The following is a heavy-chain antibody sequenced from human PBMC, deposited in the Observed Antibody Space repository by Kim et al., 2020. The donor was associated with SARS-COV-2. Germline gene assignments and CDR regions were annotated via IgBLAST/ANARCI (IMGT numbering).Heavy chain of an antibody. D-gene: IGHD1-7*01. J-gene: IGHJ5*02. CDR2: IKDDGTET. CDR3: ARMLENYAIDT. Sequence: GGSLRLSCATSGFTFSRYWMSWVRQAPGKGLEWVAYIKDDGTETSYVDSVEGRFSISRDSAKTSLHMQMTSLRADDTAVYYCARMLENYAIDTWGQGTLVSVSS. CDR1: GFTFSRYW. V-gene: IGHV3-7*03.